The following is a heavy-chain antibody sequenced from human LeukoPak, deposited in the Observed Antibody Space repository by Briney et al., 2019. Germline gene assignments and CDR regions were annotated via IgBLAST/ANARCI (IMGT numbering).Heavy chain of an antibody. D-gene: IGHD4-23*01. CDR3: SRGDYGGNTYYFDY. Sequence: GGSLRLSCAASGFTFSSYWMSWVRQAPGKGPEWVANIKKDGSEKYYVDSVKGRFTISRDNSKNSLYLQINSLRAEDTAVYYCSRGDYGGNTYYFDYWGQGALVIVSS. V-gene: IGHV3-7*04. J-gene: IGHJ4*02. CDR1: GFTFSSYW. CDR2: IKKDGSEK.